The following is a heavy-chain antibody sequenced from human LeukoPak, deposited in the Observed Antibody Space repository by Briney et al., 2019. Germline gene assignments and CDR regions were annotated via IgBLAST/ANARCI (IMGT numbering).Heavy chain of an antibody. V-gene: IGHV3-23*01. Sequence: GGSLRLSCVVSGFTFSNYGMSWVRQAPGKGLECVSTISADGGSTYYPDSVKGRFTISRDNTKNTLYLQMNNLRAEDTALYYCAKSPSLQAFDVWGQGTMVSVSS. J-gene: IGHJ3*01. CDR3: AKSPSLQAFDV. CDR1: GFTFSNYG. CDR2: ISADGGST.